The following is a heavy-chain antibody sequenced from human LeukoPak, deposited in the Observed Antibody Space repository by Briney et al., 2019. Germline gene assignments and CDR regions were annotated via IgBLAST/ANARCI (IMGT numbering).Heavy chain of an antibody. CDR2: MNPNSGNT. CDR1: GYTFTSYD. J-gene: IGHJ4*02. Sequence: ASVKVSCKASGYTFTSYDINWVRQATGQGLEWMGWMNPNSGNTGYAQKFQGRVTITRNTSISTAYMELSSLRSEDTAVYYCARNRVDYYDSSGYYGGFDYWGQGTLVTVSS. V-gene: IGHV1-8*03. CDR3: ARNRVDYYDSSGYYGGFDY. D-gene: IGHD3-22*01.